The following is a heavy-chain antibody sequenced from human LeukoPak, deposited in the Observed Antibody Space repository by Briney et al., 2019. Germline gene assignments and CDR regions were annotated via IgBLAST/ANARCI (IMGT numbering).Heavy chain of an antibody. CDR1: GFTFSSYA. V-gene: IGHV3-30*18. J-gene: IGHJ1*01. Sequence: GGSLRLSCAASGFTFSSYAMHWVRQAPGKGLEWVALISYDGSNEHYADSVKGRFTISRDNSKNTLYLQMNSLGAEDTAVYYCAKQKMDGGQYFQHWGQGTLVTVSS. D-gene: IGHD5-24*01. CDR3: AKQKMDGGQYFQH. CDR2: ISYDGSNE.